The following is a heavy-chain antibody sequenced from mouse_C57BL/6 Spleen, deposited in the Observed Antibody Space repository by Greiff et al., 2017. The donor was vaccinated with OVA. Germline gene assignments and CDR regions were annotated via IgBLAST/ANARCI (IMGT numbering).Heavy chain of an antibody. Sequence: QVQLQQPGAELVRPRSSVKLSCKASGYTFTSYWMHWVKQRPIQGLEWIGNIDPSDSETHYNQKFKDKATLTVDKSSSPAYMQLSSLTSEDSAVYYCARERVYYEYIDYWGQGTSLTVSS. J-gene: IGHJ2*02. CDR2: IDPSDSET. V-gene: IGHV1-52*01. D-gene: IGHD1-1*01. CDR3: ARERVYYEYIDY. CDR1: GYTFTSYW.